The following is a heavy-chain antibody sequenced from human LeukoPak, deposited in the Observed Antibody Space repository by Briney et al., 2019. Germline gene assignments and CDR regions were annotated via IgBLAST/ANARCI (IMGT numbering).Heavy chain of an antibody. D-gene: IGHD3-16*01. Sequence: SETLSLTCSVSGDSTAGYYWGWIRQSPGRAPEWLAYVYRSGQSDYNSSLRGRVTVSLDRSKTQVSLRLRSLTAADTAVYYCASGKYYYDDSASINRASRTVFHIWAQGTMVLVFS. CDR2: VYRSGQS. V-gene: IGHV4-59*12. CDR1: GDSTAGYY. CDR3: ASGKYYYDDSASINRASRTVFHI. J-gene: IGHJ3*02.